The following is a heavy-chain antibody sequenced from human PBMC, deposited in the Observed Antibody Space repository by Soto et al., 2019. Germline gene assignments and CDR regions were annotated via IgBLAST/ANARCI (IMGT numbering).Heavy chain of an antibody. CDR1: GFTFTSSA. CDR2: IVVGSGNT. CDR3: AADDSYYDILTGYPRAYYYYGMHV. Sequence: SVKVSCKSSGFTFTSSAVQWVRQARGQRLEWIGWIVVGSGNTNYAQRFQERVTITRDMSTSTAYMGLSSLRSEDTAVYYCAADDSYYDILTGYPRAYYYYGMHVWGQGTTVTVSS. J-gene: IGHJ6*02. V-gene: IGHV1-58*01. D-gene: IGHD3-9*01.